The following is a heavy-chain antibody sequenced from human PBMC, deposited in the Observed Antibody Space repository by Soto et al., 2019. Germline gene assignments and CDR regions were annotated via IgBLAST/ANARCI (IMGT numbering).Heavy chain of an antibody. J-gene: IGHJ3*02. CDR1: GYTFTSYY. CDR3: ARDFLGADAFDI. CDR2: ISPSGGST. D-gene: IGHD1-26*01. V-gene: IGHV1-46*01. Sequence: GASVTVSCKASGYTFTSYYIHCVRPAPGQGLEWMGIISPSGGSTSYAQKFQGRVTMTRDTSTSTVYMELSSLRSEDTAVYYCARDFLGADAFDIWGQGTMVTVSS.